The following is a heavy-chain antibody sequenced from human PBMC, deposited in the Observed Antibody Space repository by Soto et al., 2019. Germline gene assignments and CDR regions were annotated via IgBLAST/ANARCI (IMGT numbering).Heavy chain of an antibody. CDR1: GYTFTSFW. CDR2: IYPGDSDT. D-gene: IGHD4-4*01. J-gene: IGHJ5*02. Sequence: PRASLKISCKPSGYTFTSFWIAWVRQMPGKGLEWMGIIYPGDSDTRDSPSFQGQVTISADKSISTAFLQWSSLKASDPALYYCAITTSTVSYWFDPWGPGTQVTVSS. CDR3: AITTSTVSYWFDP. V-gene: IGHV5-51*01.